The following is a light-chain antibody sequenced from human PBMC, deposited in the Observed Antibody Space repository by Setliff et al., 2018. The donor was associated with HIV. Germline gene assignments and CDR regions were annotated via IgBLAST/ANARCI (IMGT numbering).Light chain of an antibody. CDR2: DVR. Sequence: QSALAQPASLSGSPGQTITISCSGTSDDLGQSNYVSWYQQRPGKAPKLIIYDVRCRPSGTSNRFSAAKSGNTASLTIAGLQDGDEGYYYCASYRRANSLVFGGGTKVTVL. CDR1: SDDLGQSNY. CDR3: ASYRRANSLV. J-gene: IGLJ3*02. V-gene: IGLV2-14*03.